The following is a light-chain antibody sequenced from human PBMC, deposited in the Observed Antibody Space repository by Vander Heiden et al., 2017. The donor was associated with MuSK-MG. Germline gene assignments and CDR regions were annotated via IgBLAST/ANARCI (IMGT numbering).Light chain of an antibody. CDR2: YKSDSDK. CDR1: SGINVGTYR. Sequence: QAVLTQPSSLSASPGASASLTCTLRSGINVGTYRIYWYQQKPGSPPQYLRRYKSDSDKQQGSGVPSRFSGSKDASANAGILLISGLQSEDEADYYCMIWHSSAVVCGGGTKLTVL. CDR3: MIWHSSAVV. V-gene: IGLV5-45*03. J-gene: IGLJ2*01.